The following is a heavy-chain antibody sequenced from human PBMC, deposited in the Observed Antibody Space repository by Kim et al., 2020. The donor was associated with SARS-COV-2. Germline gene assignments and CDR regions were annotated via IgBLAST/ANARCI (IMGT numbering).Heavy chain of an antibody. V-gene: IGHV3-30*18. CDR2: ISYDGSNK. J-gene: IGHJ3*02. Sequence: GGSLRLSCAASGFTFSSYGMHWVRQAPGKGLEWVAVISYDGSNKYYADSVKGRFTISRDNSKNTLYLQMNSLRAEDTAVYYCAKEGTVTTTGHAFDIWG. CDR1: GFTFSSYG. D-gene: IGHD4-17*01. CDR3: AKEGTVTTTGHAFDI.